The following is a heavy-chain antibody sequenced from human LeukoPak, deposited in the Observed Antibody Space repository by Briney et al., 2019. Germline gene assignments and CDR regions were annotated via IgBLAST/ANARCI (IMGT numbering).Heavy chain of an antibody. Sequence: ASVKGSCMASGNTFSGYDMHWVRQTPGQGLQWMGWINPNSGGTDSAQKFQDRVTMARDTSIPTAYMELSRLISDDTAVYYCARSRDDAFDIWGQRTMVTVSS. V-gene: IGHV1-2*02. J-gene: IGHJ3*02. CDR2: INPNSGGT. CDR1: GNTFSGYD. CDR3: ARSRDDAFDI.